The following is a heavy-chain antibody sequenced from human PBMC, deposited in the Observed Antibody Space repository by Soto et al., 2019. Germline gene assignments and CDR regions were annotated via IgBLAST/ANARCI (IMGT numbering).Heavy chain of an antibody. D-gene: IGHD3-3*01. V-gene: IGHV3-48*02. CDR3: ARVARFYNSRWFDP. CDR1: GFTFSSYS. CDR2: ISSSSSTI. Sequence: GSLRLSCAASGFTFSSYSMNWVRQAPGKGLEWVSYISSSSSTIYYADSVKGRFTISRDNAKNSLYLQMNSLRDEDTAVYYCARVARFYNSRWFDPWGQGTLVTVSS. J-gene: IGHJ5*02.